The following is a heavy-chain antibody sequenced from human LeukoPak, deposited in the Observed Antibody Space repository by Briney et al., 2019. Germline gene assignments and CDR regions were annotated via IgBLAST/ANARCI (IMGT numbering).Heavy chain of an antibody. J-gene: IGHJ5*02. CDR1: GGSISSGSYY. CDR2: IYTSGST. V-gene: IGHV4-61*02. CDR3: ARGIVVVVAATGDWFDP. D-gene: IGHD2-15*01. Sequence: PSETLSLTCTVSGGSISSGSYYWRWIRQPAGKGLEWIGRIYTSGSTNYNPSLKSRVTISVDTSKNQFSLKLSSVTAADTAVYYCARGIVVVVAATGDWFDPWGQGTLVTVSS.